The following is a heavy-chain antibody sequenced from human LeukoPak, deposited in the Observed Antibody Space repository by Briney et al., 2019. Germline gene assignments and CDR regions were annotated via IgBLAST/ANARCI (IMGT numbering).Heavy chain of an antibody. CDR3: ARVGWYCWAD. V-gene: IGHV3-9*01. J-gene: IGHJ4*02. CDR2: ISWNSGSI. CDR1: GFTFDDYA. D-gene: IGHD6-19*01. Sequence: GRSLRLSCAASGFTFDDYAMHWVRQAPGKGLEWVSGISWNSGSIGYADSVKGRFTISRDNAKNSLYLQMNSLRAEDTAVYYCARVGWYCWADWGQGTLVTVSS.